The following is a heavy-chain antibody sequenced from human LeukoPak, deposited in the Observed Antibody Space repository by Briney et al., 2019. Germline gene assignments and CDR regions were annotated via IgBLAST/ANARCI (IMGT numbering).Heavy chain of an antibody. CDR2: IKQDGSEK. Sequence: GGSLRLSCAASGFTFSSYWMSWVRQAPGKGLEWVANIKQDGSEKYYVDSVKGRFTISRDNAKNSLYLQMNSLRAEDTAVYYCARGGVWGAMVRGVIIEYYYGMDVWGQGTTVTVSS. J-gene: IGHJ6*02. CDR3: ARGGVWGAMVRGVIIEYYYGMDV. V-gene: IGHV3-7*01. D-gene: IGHD3-10*01. CDR1: GFTFSSYW.